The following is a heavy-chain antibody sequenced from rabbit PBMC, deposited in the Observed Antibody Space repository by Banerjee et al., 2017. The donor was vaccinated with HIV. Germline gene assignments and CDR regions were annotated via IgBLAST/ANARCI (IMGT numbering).Heavy chain of an antibody. V-gene: IGHV1S45*01. CDR1: GFSFSYKYV. CDR3: ATRGSDCADDL. CDR2: INTSSGTT. Sequence: QEQLEESGGDLVKPEGSLTLTCTASGFSFSYKYVMCWVRQAPGKGLEWIACINTSSGTTVYATWAKGRFTISKTSSTTITLQTTSLTAADTAPYFAATRGSDCADDLWGSGTLVT. D-gene: IGHD2-1*01. J-gene: IGHJ4*01.